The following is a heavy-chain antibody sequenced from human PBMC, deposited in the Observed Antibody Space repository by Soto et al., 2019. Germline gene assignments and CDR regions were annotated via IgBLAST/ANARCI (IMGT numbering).Heavy chain of an antibody. V-gene: IGHV1-8*01. CDR2: MNPGSGDT. CDR3: ARMETFGSLNWFDH. CDR1: VYIFTNND. J-gene: IGHJ5*02. D-gene: IGHD3-16*01. Sequence: SVKVSCKASVYIFTNNDVSWVRQATGQGLEWMGWMNPGSGDTGYAQKFQGRVTMTRDISIATAYMELSSLRSDDTAIYYCARMETFGSLNWFDHSGQGNLVTVSS.